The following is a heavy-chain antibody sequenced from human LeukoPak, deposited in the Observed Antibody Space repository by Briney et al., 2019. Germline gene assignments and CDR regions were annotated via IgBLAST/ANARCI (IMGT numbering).Heavy chain of an antibody. CDR3: AKAHFVDQRVPAATPADY. Sequence: VGSLRLSCAASGFTFSSYGMHWVRQAPGKGLEWVAFIRYDGSNKYYADSVKGRFTISRDNSKNTLYLQMNSLRAEDTAVYYCAKAHFVDQRVPAATPADYRGQGTLVTVSS. V-gene: IGHV3-30*02. CDR1: GFTFSSYG. D-gene: IGHD2-2*01. CDR2: IRYDGSNK. J-gene: IGHJ4*02.